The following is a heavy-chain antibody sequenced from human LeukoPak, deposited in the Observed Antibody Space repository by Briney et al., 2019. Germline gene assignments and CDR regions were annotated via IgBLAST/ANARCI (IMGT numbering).Heavy chain of an antibody. CDR2: IYLRGNT. D-gene: IGHD2-15*01. J-gene: IGHJ4*02. V-gene: IGHV4-4*07. Sequence: PSETLSLTCTVSGGSITNYYWSWIRQPAGKGLEWIGRIYLRGNTNYNPSLKSRVTMSVDTSKNQFSLKLSSVTAADTAVYYCARDHCSGGSCYFPLDYWGQGTLVTVS. CDR1: GGSITNYY. CDR3: ARDHCSGGSCYFPLDY.